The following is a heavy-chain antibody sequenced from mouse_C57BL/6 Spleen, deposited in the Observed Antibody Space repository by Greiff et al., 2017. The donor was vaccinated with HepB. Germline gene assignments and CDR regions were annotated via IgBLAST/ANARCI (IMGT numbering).Heavy chain of an antibody. CDR2: ISYDGSN. D-gene: IGHD2-1*01. CDR1: GYSITSGYY. CDR3: ARVPSYGNWDY. V-gene: IGHV3-6*01. Sequence: EVQLQESGPGLVKPSQSLSLTCSVTGYSITSGYYWNWIRQFPGNKLEWMGYISYDGSNNYNPSLKNRISITRDTSKHQFFLKLNSVTTEDTATYYCARVPSYGNWDYWGQGTLVTVSA. J-gene: IGHJ3*01.